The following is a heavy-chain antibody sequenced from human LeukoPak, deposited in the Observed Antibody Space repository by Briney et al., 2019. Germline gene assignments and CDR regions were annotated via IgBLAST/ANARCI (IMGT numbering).Heavy chain of an antibody. CDR3: ARAGYSSGVDY. D-gene: IGHD6-19*01. J-gene: IGHJ4*02. Sequence: GASVKVSCTASGYTFTSYDINWVRQATGQGLEWMGWINPNSGGTNYAQKFQGWVTMTRDTSISTAYMELSRLRSDDTAVYYCARAGYSSGVDYWGQGTLVTVSS. CDR2: INPNSGGT. V-gene: IGHV1-2*04. CDR1: GYTFTSYD.